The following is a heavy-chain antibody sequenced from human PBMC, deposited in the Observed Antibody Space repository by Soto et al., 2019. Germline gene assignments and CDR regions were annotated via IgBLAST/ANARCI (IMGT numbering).Heavy chain of an antibody. CDR2: IYYSGST. V-gene: IGHV4-59*01. CDR3: ARGSGWYVY. D-gene: IGHD6-19*01. CDR1: GGSISSYY. J-gene: IGHJ4*02. Sequence: QVQLQESDPGLVKPSETLSLTCTVSGGSISSYYWSWIRQPPGKGLEWIGYIYYSGSTNYNPSLKSRVTIAVDTSKNQFSLKLSSVTAADTAVYYCARGSGWYVYWGQGTLVTVSS.